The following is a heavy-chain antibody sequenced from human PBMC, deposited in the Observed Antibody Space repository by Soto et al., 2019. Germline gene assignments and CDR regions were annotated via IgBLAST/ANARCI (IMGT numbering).Heavy chain of an antibody. CDR3: SGVVSGTPDSYYMDV. J-gene: IGHJ6*03. V-gene: IGHV3-21*01. CDR1: GFIFSGYN. CDR2: IGTRTNYI. Sequence: GGSLRLSCAASGFIFSGYNMNWVRQAPGKGLEWISSIGTRTNYIYYADSVKGRFTISRDNAKNSLYLQLNSLRAEDTAVYYCSGVVSGTPDSYYMDVWGKGTTVTVSS. D-gene: IGHD2-15*01.